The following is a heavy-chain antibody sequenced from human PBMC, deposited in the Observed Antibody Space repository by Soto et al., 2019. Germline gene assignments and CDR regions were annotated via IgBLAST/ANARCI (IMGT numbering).Heavy chain of an antibody. CDR1: GSTFSSYS. V-gene: IGHV3-21*01. CDR2: ISSSSSYI. Sequence: PGGSLRLSCAASGSTFSSYSMNWVRQAPGKGLEWVSSISSSSSYIYYADSVKGRFTISRDNAKNSLYLQMNSLRAEDTAVYYCARDNTLRFLEWLDPRYYYYYYGMDVSGQGTTVTVYS. J-gene: IGHJ6*02. CDR3: ARDNTLRFLEWLDPRYYYYYYGMDV. D-gene: IGHD3-3*01.